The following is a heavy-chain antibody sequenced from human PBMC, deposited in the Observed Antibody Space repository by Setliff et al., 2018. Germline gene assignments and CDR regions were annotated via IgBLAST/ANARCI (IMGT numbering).Heavy chain of an antibody. CDR3: ARSMIQRNYYCGLDV. D-gene: IGHD3-16*01. V-gene: IGHV4-4*07. CDR2: IYSNENT. CDR1: GGSISSYF. J-gene: IGHJ6*02. Sequence: PSEDPVLTCSVSGGSISSYFWNWVRQPAGKGLEWIGRIYSNENTNYNPSLKSRVTMSIDTSKNQLSLKLSSVTAADTAVYYCARSMIQRNYYCGLDVWGQGTTVTVSS.